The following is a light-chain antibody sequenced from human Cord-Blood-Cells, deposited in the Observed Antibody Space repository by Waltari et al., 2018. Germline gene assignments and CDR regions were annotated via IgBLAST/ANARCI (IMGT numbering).Light chain of an antibody. Sequence: QSVLTQPPSVSGAPGQRVTISCTGSSPNIGAGYDVHWYQQLPGTAPKLLIHGNSNRPSGVPDRCSGSKSGTSASLAITGLQAEDEADYYCQSYDSSLSGYVVFGGGTKLTVL. CDR2: GNS. CDR1: SPNIGAGYD. J-gene: IGLJ2*01. V-gene: IGLV1-40*01. CDR3: QSYDSSLSGYVV.